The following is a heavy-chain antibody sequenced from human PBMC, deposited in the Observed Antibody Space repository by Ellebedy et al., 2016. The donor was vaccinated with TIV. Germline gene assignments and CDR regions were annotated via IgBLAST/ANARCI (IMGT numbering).Heavy chain of an antibody. V-gene: IGHV5-51*01. CDR1: GYSFTSYW. D-gene: IGHD1-26*01. CDR3: ARRGGSYYDDAFDI. J-gene: IGHJ3*02. CDR2: IYPGDSDT. Sequence: KVSXXGSGYSFTSYWIGWVRQMPGKGLEWMGIIYPGDSDTRYSPSFQGQVTISADKSISTAYLQWSSLKASDTAMYYCARRGGSYYDDAFDIWGQGTMVTVSS.